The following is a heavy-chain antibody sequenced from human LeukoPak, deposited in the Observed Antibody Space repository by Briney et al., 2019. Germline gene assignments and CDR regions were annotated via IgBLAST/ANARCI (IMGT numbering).Heavy chain of an antibody. Sequence: GGSLRLSCAASGFTVSSNYMSWVRQAPGKGLEWVSVIYSGDNTYYADSVKGRFTISRDNSKNTLYLQMSSLRAEDTAVYYCATDRGWRTSGYYLYYFEYWGQGTLVTFSS. J-gene: IGHJ4*02. CDR3: ATDRGWRTSGYYLYYFEY. V-gene: IGHV3-53*01. D-gene: IGHD3-3*01. CDR1: GFTVSSNY. CDR2: IYSGDNT.